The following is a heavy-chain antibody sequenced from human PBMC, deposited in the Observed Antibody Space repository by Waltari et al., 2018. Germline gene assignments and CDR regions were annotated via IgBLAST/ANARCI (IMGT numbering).Heavy chain of an antibody. Sequence: EVQLVESGGGLVQPGGSLRLSCAASGFTFSSYSLNWVRQAPGKGLEWVSYISSSSSTIYYADSVKGRFTISRDNAKNSLYLQMNSLRAEDTAVYYCARVKRYSSSSLGYWGQGTLVTVSS. D-gene: IGHD6-6*01. V-gene: IGHV3-48*04. CDR2: ISSSSSTI. J-gene: IGHJ4*02. CDR1: GFTFSSYS. CDR3: ARVKRYSSSSLGY.